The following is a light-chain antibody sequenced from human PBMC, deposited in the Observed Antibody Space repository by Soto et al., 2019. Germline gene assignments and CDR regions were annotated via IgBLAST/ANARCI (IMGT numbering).Light chain of an antibody. V-gene: IGLV2-14*01. CDR3: CSYTSSSPYV. CDR2: AVS. CDR1: SSDFGGYNF. J-gene: IGLJ1*01. Sequence: QSVLTQPASVSGSPGQSITISCTGTSSDFGGYNFVSWYQHRPGKAPKLMIYAVSNRPSGVSNRFSGSKSGNTASLTISGLQADDEADYYCCSYTSSSPYVFGTGTKLTVL.